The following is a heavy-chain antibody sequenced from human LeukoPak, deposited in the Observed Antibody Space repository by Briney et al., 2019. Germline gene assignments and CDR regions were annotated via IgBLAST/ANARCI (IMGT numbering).Heavy chain of an antibody. V-gene: IGHV1-46*01. Sequence: ASVKVSCKASGYTFTSYYMHWVRQAPGQGLEWMGIINPSGGSTSYAQKFQGRVTTTRDTSTSTVYMELSSLRSEDPAVYYCARGAVRGVIKNWFDPWGQGTLLTVSS. CDR2: INPSGGST. CDR1: GYTFTSYY. J-gene: IGHJ5*02. CDR3: ARGAVRGVIKNWFDP. D-gene: IGHD3-10*01.